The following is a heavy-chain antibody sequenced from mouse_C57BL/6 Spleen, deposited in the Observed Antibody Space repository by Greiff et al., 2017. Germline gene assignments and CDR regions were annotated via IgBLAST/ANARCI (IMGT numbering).Heavy chain of an antibody. J-gene: IGHJ4*01. CDR3: ARSGGNYDYYAMDY. D-gene: IGHD2-1*01. CDR1: GYTFTNYW. V-gene: IGHV1-63*01. Sequence: QVQLQQSGAELVRPGTSVKMSCKASGYTFTNYWIGWAKQRPGHGLEWIGDIYPGGGYTNYNEKFKGKATLTADKSSSTAYMQFSSLTSEDSAIYYCARSGGNYDYYAMDYWGQGTSVTVSS. CDR2: IYPGGGYT.